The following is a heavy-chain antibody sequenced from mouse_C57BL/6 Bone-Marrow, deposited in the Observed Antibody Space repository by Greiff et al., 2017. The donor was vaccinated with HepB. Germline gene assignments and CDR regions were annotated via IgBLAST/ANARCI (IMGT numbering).Heavy chain of an antibody. CDR1: GYAFSSSW. J-gene: IGHJ4*01. CDR2: IYPGDGDT. Sequence: QVQLQQSGPELVKPGASVKISCKASGYAFSSSWMNWVKQRPGKGLEWIGRIYPGDGDTNYNGKFKGKATLTADKSSSTAYMQLSSLTSEDSAVYFGAREGIVCYDYYAMDYWGQGTSVTVSS. D-gene: IGHD2-12*01. V-gene: IGHV1-82*01. CDR3: AREGIVCYDYYAMDY.